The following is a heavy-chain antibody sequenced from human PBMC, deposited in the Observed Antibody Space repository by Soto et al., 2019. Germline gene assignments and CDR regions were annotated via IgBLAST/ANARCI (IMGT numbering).Heavy chain of an antibody. CDR2: FDPEDGET. Sequence: QVQLVQSGAEVKKPGASVKVSCKVSGHTLTELSMHWVRQAPGKGPEWMGGFDPEDGETIYAQKFQGRVTMTEDTSTDTAYMELRSLRSEDTAVYYCATVPAWMPIYYHRLEVWGQGTTVTVS. D-gene: IGHD2-2*01. CDR1: GHTLTELS. V-gene: IGHV1-24*01. CDR3: ATVPAWMPIYYHRLEV. J-gene: IGHJ6*02.